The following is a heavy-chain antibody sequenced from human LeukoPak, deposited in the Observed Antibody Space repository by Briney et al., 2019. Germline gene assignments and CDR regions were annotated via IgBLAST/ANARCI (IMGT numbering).Heavy chain of an antibody. Sequence: VASVKVSCKASGYTFTSYGISWVRRAPGQGLEWMGWISAYNGNTNYAQKLQGRVTMTTDTSTSTAYMELRSLRSDDTAVYYCARSHYYDSSGYNFDYWGQGTLVTVSS. CDR1: GYTFTSYG. CDR3: ARSHYYDSSGYNFDY. J-gene: IGHJ4*02. D-gene: IGHD3-22*01. CDR2: ISAYNGNT. V-gene: IGHV1-18*01.